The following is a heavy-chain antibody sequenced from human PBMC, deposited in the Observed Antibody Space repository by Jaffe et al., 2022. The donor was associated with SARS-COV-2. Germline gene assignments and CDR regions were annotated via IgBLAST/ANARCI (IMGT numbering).Heavy chain of an antibody. CDR1: GFTFSTYD. Sequence: EVQLVESGGGLVQPGGSLRLSCAASGFTFSTYDMNWVRQAPGKGLEWVSYISSSSSAIYYADSVKGRFTISRDNAKNSLYLQMKSLRAEDTAVYYCARPLYDSSGYYAVDFWGQGTLVTVSS. V-gene: IGHV3-48*01. J-gene: IGHJ4*02. CDR3: ARPLYDSSGYYAVDF. CDR2: ISSSSSAI. D-gene: IGHD3-22*01.